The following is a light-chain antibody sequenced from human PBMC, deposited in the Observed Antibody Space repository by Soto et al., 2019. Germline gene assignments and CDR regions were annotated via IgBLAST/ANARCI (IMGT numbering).Light chain of an antibody. CDR2: DAS. Sequence: EIVLTPSASTVYLKTGERATLSYRASQSVSGRYLSWYQQKPGQTPRLLVYDASTRATGIPDRFSGSGSGTEFTLTINILQSEDFAVYNCQQYHHLWAFGRGTKVDIK. V-gene: IGKV3D-7*01. J-gene: IGKJ1*01. CDR1: QSVSGRY. CDR3: QQYHHLWA.